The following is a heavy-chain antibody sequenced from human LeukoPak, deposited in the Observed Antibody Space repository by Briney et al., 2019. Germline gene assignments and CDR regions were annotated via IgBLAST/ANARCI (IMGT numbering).Heavy chain of an antibody. CDR2: ISAYNGHT. CDR1: GYTFINYG. D-gene: IGHD2-2*01. J-gene: IGHJ4*02. CDR3: ARGRDQLLFDC. Sequence: AASVRVSCKASGYTFINYGINWVRQAPGQGLEWMGWISAYNGHTKFAQKFQARVTMTTDTSTSTAYMELRGLRSDDTAVYYCARGRDQLLFDCWGQGTLVTVSS. V-gene: IGHV1-18*01.